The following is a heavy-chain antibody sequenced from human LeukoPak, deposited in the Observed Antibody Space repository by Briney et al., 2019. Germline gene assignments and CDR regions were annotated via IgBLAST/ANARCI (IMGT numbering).Heavy chain of an antibody. V-gene: IGHV3-21*01. J-gene: IGHJ5*02. Sequence: GGSLRLSCAASGFTFSSYAMSWVRQAPGKGLEWVSSISSSSSYIYYADSVKGRFTISRDNAKNSLYLQMNSLRAEDTAVYYCARESGSYGGGLDPWGQGTLVTVSS. D-gene: IGHD1-26*01. CDR2: ISSSSSYI. CDR3: ARESGSYGGGLDP. CDR1: GFTFSSYA.